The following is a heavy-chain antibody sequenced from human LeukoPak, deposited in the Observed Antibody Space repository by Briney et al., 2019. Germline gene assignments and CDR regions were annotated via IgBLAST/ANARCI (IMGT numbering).Heavy chain of an antibody. CDR2: ISSSSSTI. Sequence: PGGSLRLSCAASGFTFSSYSMNWVRKAPGKGLEWVSYISSSSSTIYYADSVKGRFTISRDNAKNSLYLQMNSLRAEDTAVYYCARANAREDRYYYYYMDVWGKGTTVTVSS. V-gene: IGHV3-48*01. CDR3: ARANAREDRYYYYYMDV. D-gene: IGHD2-2*01. CDR1: GFTFSSYS. J-gene: IGHJ6*03.